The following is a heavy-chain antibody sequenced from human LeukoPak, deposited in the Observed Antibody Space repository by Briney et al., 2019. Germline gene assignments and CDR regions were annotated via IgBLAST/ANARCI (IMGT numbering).Heavy chain of an antibody. D-gene: IGHD5/OR15-5a*01. CDR2: ISYDGSNK. CDR1: GFTFSSYA. Sequence: GRSLRLSCAASGFTFSSYAMHWVRQAPGKGLEWVAVISYDGSNKYCADSVKGRFTISRDNSKNTLYLQMNSLRAEDTAVYYCARGILSGIDYWGQGTLVTVSS. J-gene: IGHJ4*02. CDR3: ARGILSGIDY. V-gene: IGHV3-30*01.